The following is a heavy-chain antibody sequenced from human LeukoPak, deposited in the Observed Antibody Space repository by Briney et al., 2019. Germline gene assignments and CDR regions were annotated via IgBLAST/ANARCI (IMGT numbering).Heavy chain of an antibody. CDR3: ARDGDYGSGSYYNSFTDV. Sequence: GGSPRLSCAASGFTFSSYSINWVRQAPGKGLEWVSSISSSSSYIYYADSVKGRFTISRDNAKNSLYLQMNSLRAEDTAVYYCARDGDYGSGSYYNSFTDVWGKGTTVTVSS. J-gene: IGHJ6*04. CDR2: ISSSSSYI. CDR1: GFTFSSYS. D-gene: IGHD3-10*01. V-gene: IGHV3-21*01.